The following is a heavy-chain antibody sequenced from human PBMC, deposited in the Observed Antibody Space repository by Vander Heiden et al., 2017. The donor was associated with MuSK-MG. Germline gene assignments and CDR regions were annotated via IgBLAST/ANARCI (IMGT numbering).Heavy chain of an antibody. CDR1: GSTFTGHY. D-gene: IGHD3-16*02. Sequence: QVQLVQSGAEVKKPGASVKVSCKVSGSTFTGHYMQWVRQAPGQGLEWMGWINPNSGGTNYAQKFQGRVTMTRDTSISTAYMELRGLRFDDTAVYYCARGGDQYVWGSYRHSDYWGQGTLGTVSS. J-gene: IGHJ4*02. V-gene: IGHV1-2*02. CDR2: INPNSGGT. CDR3: ARGGDQYVWGSYRHSDY.